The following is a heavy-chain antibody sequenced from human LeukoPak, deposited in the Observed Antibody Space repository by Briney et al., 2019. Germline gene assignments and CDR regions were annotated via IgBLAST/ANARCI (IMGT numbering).Heavy chain of an antibody. Sequence: PSETLSLTCTVSGGSISNSYWSWIRQPAGKGLEWIGSVYYSGSTNYNPSLKSRVAISVDTSRNQFSLKLNSMTAADTAMYYCARKRASNDYWGQGILVTVSS. CDR2: VYYSGST. V-gene: IGHV4-59*01. D-gene: IGHD2-2*01. J-gene: IGHJ4*02. CDR1: GGSISNSY. CDR3: ARKRASNDY.